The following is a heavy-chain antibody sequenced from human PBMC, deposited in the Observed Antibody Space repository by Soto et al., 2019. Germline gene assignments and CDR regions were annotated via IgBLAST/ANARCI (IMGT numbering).Heavy chain of an antibody. CDR3: ARGYDRPLDY. CDR1: GFSVSSSY. Sequence: GGSLRLSCAISGFSVSSSYMSWVRQAPGKGLEWVSIIYSSGSTIYYADSVKGRFTISRDNAKNSLYLQMNSLRDEDTAMYYCARGYDRPLDYWGQGTLVTVSS. D-gene: IGHD3-16*01. J-gene: IGHJ4*02. V-gene: IGHV3-48*02. CDR2: IYSSGSTI.